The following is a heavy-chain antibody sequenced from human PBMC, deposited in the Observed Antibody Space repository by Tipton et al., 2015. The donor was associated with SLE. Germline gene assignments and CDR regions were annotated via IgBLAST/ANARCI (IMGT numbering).Heavy chain of an antibody. CDR1: GFSFSNYA. J-gene: IGHJ4*02. Sequence: SLRLSCAASGFSFSNYAMAWVRQAPDTGLQWVSAITSSGTSSEYADSVKGRFTISRDNAMTTLYLQMNGLRAEDTAIYYCAKRSGNTYGPFDYWGQGILVTVSS. CDR3: AKRSGNTYGPFDY. CDR2: ITSSGTSS. V-gene: IGHV3-23*01. D-gene: IGHD1-26*01.